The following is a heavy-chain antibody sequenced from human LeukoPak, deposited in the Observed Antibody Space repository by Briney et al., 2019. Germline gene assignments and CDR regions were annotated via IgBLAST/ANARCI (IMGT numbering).Heavy chain of an antibody. CDR1: GFTFSTYV. CDR2: ISSNGDNT. Sequence: GGSLRLSCSVSGFTFSTYVMHWVRQAPGKGLEYVSAISSNGDNTYYADSVKGRFTISRDNSKNTLYLRMSSLRADDTAVYYCVRGTGYWGQGTLVTVSS. CDR3: VRGTGY. J-gene: IGHJ4*02. V-gene: IGHV3-64D*06.